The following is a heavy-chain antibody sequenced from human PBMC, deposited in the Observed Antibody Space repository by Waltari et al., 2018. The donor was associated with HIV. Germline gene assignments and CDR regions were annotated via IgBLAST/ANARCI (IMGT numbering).Heavy chain of an antibody. J-gene: IGHJ6*02. CDR2: ISGSGGNT. CDR3: AKAEYSGTDGYYYYAMDV. Sequence: EVQLLESGGGLVQPGGSLRLSCAASGFTFGNYAISWVRQAPGKGLEWVSAISGSGGNTYYADSVKGRFTISRDNSKNTLYLQMNSLRAEDTAVFYCAKAEYSGTDGYYYYAMDVWGQGTTVTVSS. V-gene: IGHV3-23*01. D-gene: IGHD1-26*01. CDR1: GFTFGNYA.